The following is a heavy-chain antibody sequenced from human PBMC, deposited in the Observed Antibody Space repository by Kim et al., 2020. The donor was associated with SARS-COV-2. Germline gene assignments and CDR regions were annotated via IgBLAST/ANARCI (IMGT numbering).Heavy chain of an antibody. Sequence: SVKVSCKASGGTFSSYAISWVRQAPGQGLEWMGGIIPIFGTANYAQKFQGRVTITADESTSTAYMELSSLRSEDTAVYYCASSGYDYVEAYYYFDYWGQGTLVTVSS. CDR3: ASSGYDYVEAYYYFDY. D-gene: IGHD5-12*01. CDR2: IIPIFGTA. J-gene: IGHJ4*02. CDR1: GGTFSSYA. V-gene: IGHV1-69*13.